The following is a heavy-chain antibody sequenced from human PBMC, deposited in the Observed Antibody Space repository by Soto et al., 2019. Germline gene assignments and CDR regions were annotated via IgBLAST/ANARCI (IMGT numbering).Heavy chain of an antibody. Sequence: QITLKESGPTLVNPTQTLTLTCTFSGFSLSTGGVGVGWIRQPPGKALEWLALIYCDDDKRYRTSLQNRLTITADTSYNQVVLSMSNMGPDDTATYYCAHRNVEVVGGSTNAFYYWGQGALVTVSS. J-gene: IGHJ4*02. V-gene: IGHV2-5*02. CDR3: AHRNVEVVGGSTNAFYY. D-gene: IGHD2-15*01. CDR1: GFSLSTGGVG. CDR2: IYCDDDK.